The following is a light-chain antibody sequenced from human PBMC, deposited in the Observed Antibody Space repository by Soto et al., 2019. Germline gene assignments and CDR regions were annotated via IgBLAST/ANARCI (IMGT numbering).Light chain of an antibody. CDR1: ENINKW. V-gene: IGKV1-5*03. CDR3: QHYKISTRYS. CDR2: QAS. Sequence: DIQMTQSPSTLSASVGDRVTITCRASENINKWLAWYQQRPGTVPKLLIYQASNLESGVPARFSDSGSGTDFTLTISSLQPEDFATYYCQHYKISTRYSFGQWTTVDI. J-gene: IGKJ2*03.